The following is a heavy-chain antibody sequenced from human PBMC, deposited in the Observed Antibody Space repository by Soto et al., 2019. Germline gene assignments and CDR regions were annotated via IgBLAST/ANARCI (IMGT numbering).Heavy chain of an antibody. D-gene: IGHD3-22*01. Sequence: ASVKVSCKASGGTFSSYTFSRVRQAPGQGLEWMGRVIPILGITNYAQKFQGRVAITADKFTSTAYMELSSLRSEDTAMYYCARGKYYYDVSGNFDYWGQGTLVTVSS. V-gene: IGHV1-69*02. CDR3: ARGKYYYDVSGNFDY. J-gene: IGHJ4*02. CDR2: VIPILGIT. CDR1: GGTFSSYT.